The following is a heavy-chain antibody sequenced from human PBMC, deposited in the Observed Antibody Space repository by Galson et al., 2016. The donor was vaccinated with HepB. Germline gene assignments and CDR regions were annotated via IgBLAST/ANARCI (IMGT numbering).Heavy chain of an antibody. CDR3: ARDLRGMIRFFDWSTHFDS. CDR2: ISGTSTYI. CDR1: GFTFNTYS. D-gene: IGHD3-9*01. J-gene: IGHJ4*01. V-gene: IGHV3-21*01. Sequence: SLRLSCAASGFTFNTYSMNWVRQAPGKGLEWVSSISGTSTYIYYADSVKGRFTISRDNAKNSLYLQMNNVRAEATAVYYCARDLRGMIRFFDWSTHFDSWGHGTLVTVAS.